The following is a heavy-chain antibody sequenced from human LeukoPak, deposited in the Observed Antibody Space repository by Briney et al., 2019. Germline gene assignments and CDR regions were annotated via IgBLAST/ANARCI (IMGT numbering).Heavy chain of an antibody. V-gene: IGHV3-23*01. CDR3: AESVGVTTRVVDY. CDR2: ISGSGGST. J-gene: IGHJ4*02. D-gene: IGHD4-11*01. Sequence: GGALRLSCAASGFTFSSYAMSWVRQAPGKGLEWVSAISGSGGSTYYADSVKDRFTISRDNSKNTLYLQMNSLRAEDTAVYYCAESVGVTTRVVDYWGQGTLVTVSS. CDR1: GFTFSSYA.